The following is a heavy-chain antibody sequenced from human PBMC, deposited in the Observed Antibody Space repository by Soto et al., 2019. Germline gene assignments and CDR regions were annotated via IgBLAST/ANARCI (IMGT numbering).Heavy chain of an antibody. J-gene: IGHJ6*03. D-gene: IGHD3-16*01. CDR1: GGSISGHY. CDR3: ARGPYYDLIWNYYYMDV. Sequence: QVQLQESGPGLVKPSETLSLSCSVSGGSISGHYWSWVRQTPGKGLEWIGYMYYSGSTNYNPSLKSLVTMSVDTSKNHFSLRLTSVTAADTAVYYCARGPYYDLIWNYYYMDVWGKGTTVTVSS. V-gene: IGHV4-59*08. CDR2: MYYSGST.